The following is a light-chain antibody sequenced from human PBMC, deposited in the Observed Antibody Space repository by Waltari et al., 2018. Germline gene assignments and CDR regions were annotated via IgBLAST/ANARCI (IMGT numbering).Light chain of an antibody. V-gene: IGKV1-39*01. Sequence: DIQMTQSPSSLSASVGDRVTITCRASQSISSYLNWYQQKPAKAPKLLIYAASSLQSGVPSRFSGSGSGTDFTLTISSLQPEDFATYYCQQSYSTRRTFGQGTKVEIK. CDR1: QSISSY. CDR2: AAS. CDR3: QQSYSTRRT. J-gene: IGKJ1*01.